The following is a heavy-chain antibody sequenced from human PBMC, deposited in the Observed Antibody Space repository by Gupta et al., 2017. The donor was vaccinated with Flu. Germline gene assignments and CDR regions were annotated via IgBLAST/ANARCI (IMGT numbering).Heavy chain of an antibody. V-gene: IGHV3-15*05. D-gene: IGHD2-2*01. CDR1: DFPFTDAW. J-gene: IGHJ2*01. CDR2: IKRHSDGGTS. Sequence: SDFPFTDAWMSWVRQAPGKGLEFVALIKRHSDGGTSHYAESVEGRFTISREDSKDTAYLHMESLRIEDSARYFCTTGQLWGRGVQVTV. CDR3: TTGQL.